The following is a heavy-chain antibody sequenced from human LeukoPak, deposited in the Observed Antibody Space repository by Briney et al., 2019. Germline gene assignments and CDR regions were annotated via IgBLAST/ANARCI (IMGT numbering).Heavy chain of an antibody. CDR2: IYYSGST. D-gene: IGHD3-3*01. CDR3: ARHVKAWLLYQTGNYFDY. J-gene: IGHJ4*02. V-gene: IGHV4-39*01. CDR1: GVSISSSSYY. Sequence: SETLSLTCTVSGVSISSSSYYWGWIRQPPGKGLGWIGSIYYSGSTYYNPSLKSRVTISVDTSKNQFSLKLSSVTAADTAVYYCARHVKAWLLYQTGNYFDYWGQGTLVTVSS.